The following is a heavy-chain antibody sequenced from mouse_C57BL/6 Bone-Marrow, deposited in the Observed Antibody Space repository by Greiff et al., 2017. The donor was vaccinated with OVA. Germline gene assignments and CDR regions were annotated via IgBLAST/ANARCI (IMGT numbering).Heavy chain of an antibody. J-gene: IGHJ4*01. CDR3: ARDTTVESYAMDY. CDR2: IYPRSGNT. D-gene: IGHD1-1*01. Sequence: VKLMESGAELARPGASVKLSCKASGYTFTSYGISWVKQRTGQGLEWIGEIYPRSGNTYYNEKFKGKATLTADKSSSTAYMELRSLTSEDSAVYFCARDTTVESYAMDYWGQGTSVTVSS. CDR1: GYTFTSYG. V-gene: IGHV1-81*01.